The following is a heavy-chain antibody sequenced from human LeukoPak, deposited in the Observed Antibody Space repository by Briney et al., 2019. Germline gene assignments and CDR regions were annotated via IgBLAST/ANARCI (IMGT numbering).Heavy chain of an antibody. D-gene: IGHD6-6*01. J-gene: IGHJ4*02. CDR2: ISAYNGNT. Sequence: ASVKVSCKASGYTFTTFGISWVRQAPGQGLEWMGWISAYNGNTNYAQNLQGRVTMTTDTSTSTVYMELRSLRSDDTAVYYCAREGLRSIAARRGTRDYMDVWGQGTLVTVSS. CDR3: AREGLRSIAARRGTRDYMDV. V-gene: IGHV1-18*01. CDR1: GYTFTTFG.